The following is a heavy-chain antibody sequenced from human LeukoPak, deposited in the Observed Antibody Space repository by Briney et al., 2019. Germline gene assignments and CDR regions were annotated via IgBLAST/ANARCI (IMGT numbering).Heavy chain of an antibody. D-gene: IGHD3-22*01. J-gene: IGHJ4*02. CDR1: GLTFSSYA. CDR3: AKGVSMIVVVINS. Sequence: GGSLRLSCAASGLTFSSYAMSWVRQAPGKGLEWVSAISGSGGSTYYADSVKGRFTISRDNSKNTLYLQMNSLRAEDTAVYYCAKGVSMIVVVINSWGQGTLVTVSS. CDR2: ISGSGGST. V-gene: IGHV3-23*01.